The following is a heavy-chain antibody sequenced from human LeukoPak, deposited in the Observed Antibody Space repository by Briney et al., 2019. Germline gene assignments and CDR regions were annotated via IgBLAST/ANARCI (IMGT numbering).Heavy chain of an antibody. D-gene: IGHD2-15*01. CDR3: ARDLSLSSLDAFDI. J-gene: IGHJ3*02. V-gene: IGHV4-4*07. Sequence: SETLSLTCTVSGGSISSYYWSWIRQPAGKGLEWIGRIYTSGSTNYNPSLKSRVTMSVDTSKNQFSLKLSSVTAADTAVYYCARDLSLSSLDAFDIWGQGTMVTVSS. CDR1: GGSISSYY. CDR2: IYTSGST.